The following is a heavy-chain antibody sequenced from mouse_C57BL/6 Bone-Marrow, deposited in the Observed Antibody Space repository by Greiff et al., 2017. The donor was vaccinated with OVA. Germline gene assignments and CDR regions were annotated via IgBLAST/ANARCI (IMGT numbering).Heavy chain of an antibody. CDR1: GFNIKDDY. V-gene: IGHV14-4*01. J-gene: IGHJ2*01. CDR3: TTELKDYFDY. CDR2: IDPENGDT. Sequence: VQLQQSGAELVRPGASVKLSCTASGFNIKDDYMHWVKQRPEQGLEWIGWIDPENGDTEYASKFQGKATITADTSSNTAYLQLSSLTSEDTAVYYCTTELKDYFDYWGQGTTLTVSS.